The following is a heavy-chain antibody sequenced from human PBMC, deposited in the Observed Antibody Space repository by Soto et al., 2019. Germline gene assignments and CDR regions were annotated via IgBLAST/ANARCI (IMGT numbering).Heavy chain of an antibody. CDR2: IWYDGSNK. D-gene: IGHD2-2*01. J-gene: IGHJ6*02. V-gene: IGHV3-33*01. CDR1: GFTFSSYG. CDR3: ARDGVGYCSSTSCPYYYYGMDV. Sequence: LRLSCAASGFTFSSYGMHWVRQAPGKGLEWVAVIWYDGSNKYYADSVKGRFTISRDNSKNTLYLQMNSLRAEDTAVYYCARDGVGYCSSTSCPYYYYGMDVWGQGTTVTVSS.